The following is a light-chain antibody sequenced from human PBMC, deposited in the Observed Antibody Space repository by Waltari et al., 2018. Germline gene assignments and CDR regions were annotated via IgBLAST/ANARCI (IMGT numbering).Light chain of an antibody. CDR2: EVT. CDR3: HSYTGSRTYV. Sequence: QSALTQPASVSGSPGQSITIFCTGTTNDVGGYNFVSWYQHHPGKAPKLIIYEVTKRPSGVSTRFPGSKSGTTASLTIAGLQAEDEADYYCHSYTGSRTYVFGTGTKVTVL. V-gene: IGLV2-14*01. CDR1: TNDVGGYNF. J-gene: IGLJ1*01.